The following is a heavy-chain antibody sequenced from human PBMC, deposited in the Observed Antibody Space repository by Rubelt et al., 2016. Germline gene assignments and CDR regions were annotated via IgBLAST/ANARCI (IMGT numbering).Heavy chain of an antibody. CDR2: INAGNGNT. Sequence: QVQLVQSGAEVKKPGASVKVSCKASGYTFTSYAMHWVRQAPGQRLEWMGWINAGNGNTKYSQKFQGRVTITRYTSASTAYMELSSLRSEDTAVYYCARGYCSGGSCYYFDYWGQGTLVTVSS. CDR3: ARGYCSGGSCYYFDY. V-gene: IGHV1-3*01. D-gene: IGHD2-15*01. J-gene: IGHJ4*02. CDR1: GYTFTSYA.